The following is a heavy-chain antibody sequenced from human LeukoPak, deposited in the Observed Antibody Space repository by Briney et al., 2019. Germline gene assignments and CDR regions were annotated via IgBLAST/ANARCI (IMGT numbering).Heavy chain of an antibody. Sequence: SETLSLTCTVSGGSNSDYYWSWIRQPPGKGLEGIGYIYYRGGTYYNPSLERRVTISGDTSKNQFSLKLTSVTPADTAVYYCARGRLIVAPGVYYFETGGQGTLVTVSS. CDR2: IYYRGGT. V-gene: IGHV4-59*08. CDR3: ARGRLIVAPGVYYFET. J-gene: IGHJ4*02. D-gene: IGHD2/OR15-2a*01. CDR1: GGSNSDYY.